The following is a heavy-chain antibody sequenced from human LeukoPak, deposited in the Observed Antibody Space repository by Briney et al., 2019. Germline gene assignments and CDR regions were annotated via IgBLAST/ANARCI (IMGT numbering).Heavy chain of an antibody. V-gene: IGHV4-59*08. Sequence: SETLSLTCTVSGGSISGYYWSWIRQPPGKGLEWIGYIYYIGSTNYNPSLKSRVTISVGTSKNQFSLKLTSVTAADTAVYYCARHYDTSGYWYYFDYWGQGTLVTVSS. CDR3: ARHYDTSGYWYYFDY. CDR1: GGSISGYY. J-gene: IGHJ4*02. CDR2: IYYIGST. D-gene: IGHD3-22*01.